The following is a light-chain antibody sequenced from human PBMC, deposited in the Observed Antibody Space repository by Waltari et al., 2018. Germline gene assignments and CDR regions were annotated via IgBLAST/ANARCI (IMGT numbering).Light chain of an antibody. J-gene: IGLJ2*01. Sequence: QSALTQPASVSGSPGQSITISCTGPSSDIGGYDYVSWYQQHPGKAPKVMIYDVSNRPSGVSNRYSGSKSGNTASLTISGLQAEDEADYYCSSYTSSSTPVVFGGGTKLTVL. CDR2: DVS. V-gene: IGLV2-14*03. CDR3: SSYTSSSTPVV. CDR1: SSDIGGYDY.